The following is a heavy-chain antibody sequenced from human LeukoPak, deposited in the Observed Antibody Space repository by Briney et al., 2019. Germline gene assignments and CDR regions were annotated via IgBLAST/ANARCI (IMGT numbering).Heavy chain of an antibody. J-gene: IGHJ4*02. CDR2: IIPILGIA. CDR1: GGTFSSYA. D-gene: IGHD2-8*02. V-gene: IGHV1-69*04. Sequence: SVKVSCKASGGTFSSYAISWVRQAPGQGLEWMGRIIPILGIANYAQKFQGRVTITADKSTSTAYMELSSLRSEDTAVYYCARMEGWAAGAFDYWGQGTLVTVSS. CDR3: ARMEGWAAGAFDY.